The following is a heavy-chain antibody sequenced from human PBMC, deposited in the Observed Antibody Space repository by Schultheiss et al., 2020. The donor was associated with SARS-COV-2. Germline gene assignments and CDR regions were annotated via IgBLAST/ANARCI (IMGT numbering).Heavy chain of an antibody. CDR2: ISWNSGSI. J-gene: IGHJ3*02. V-gene: IGHV3-9*01. Sequence: GGSLRLSCAASGFTFDDYAMHWVRQAPGKGLEWVSGISWNSGSIGYADSVKGRFTISRDNAKNSLYLQMNSLRAEDTALYYCAKGMDIVVVPAALDAFDIWGQGTMVTVSS. CDR1: GFTFDDYA. CDR3: AKGMDIVVVPAALDAFDI. D-gene: IGHD2-2*03.